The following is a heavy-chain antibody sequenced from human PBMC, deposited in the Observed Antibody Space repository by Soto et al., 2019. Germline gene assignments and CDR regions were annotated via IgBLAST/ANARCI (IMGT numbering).Heavy chain of an antibody. V-gene: IGHV4-39*07. CDR2: IYYSGST. CDR1: GGSLRSSSYY. Sequence: SETLSLTCTVSGGSLRSSSYYWGWVRPPPGKGLEWIGGIYYSGSTYYNQSLKNRVTLSVDTSKNHFSLKLSFVTAADTAVFFCARTSRLRYYYSGVYSRTYFDYWGQETLVTVSS. CDR3: ARTSRLRYYYSGVYSRTYFDY. D-gene: IGHD3-22*01. J-gene: IGHJ4*02.